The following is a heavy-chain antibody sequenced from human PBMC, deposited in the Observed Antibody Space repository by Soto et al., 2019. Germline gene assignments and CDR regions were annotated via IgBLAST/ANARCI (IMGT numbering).Heavy chain of an antibody. CDR3: ARSYDILTGYSGFDY. V-gene: IGHV3-21*01. CDR2: ISGSSSYI. Sequence: EVQLVESGGGLVKPGGSLRLSCAASGFTFSRYSMNWVRQAPGKGLEWVSSISGSSSYIYYADSVKGRFTISRDNAKNSLYLQMNSLRAEDTAVYYCARSYDILTGYSGFDYCGQGTLVTVSS. J-gene: IGHJ4*02. CDR1: GFTFSRYS. D-gene: IGHD3-9*01.